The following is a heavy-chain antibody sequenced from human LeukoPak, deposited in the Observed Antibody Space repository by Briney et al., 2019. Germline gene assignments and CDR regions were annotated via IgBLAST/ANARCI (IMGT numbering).Heavy chain of an antibody. CDR3: ARDLFMYNWNDAYWYFDL. CDR2: ISFDGTNQ. V-gene: IGHV3-30*03. D-gene: IGHD1-1*01. J-gene: IGHJ2*01. CDR1: GFTFSSSG. Sequence: GSLRLSRAASGFTFSSSGIHWVRQAPGKGLEWVAVISFDGTNQYYADSVKGRITISRDNAKNSLYLQMNSLRAEDTAVYYCARDLFMYNWNDAYWYFDLWGRGTLVTVSS.